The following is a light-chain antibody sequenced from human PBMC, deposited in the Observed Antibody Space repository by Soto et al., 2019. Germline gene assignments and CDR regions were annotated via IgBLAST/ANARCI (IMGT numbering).Light chain of an antibody. CDR3: ASWDGSLNGWV. V-gene: IGLV1-44*01. CDR2: NNN. CDR1: SSNIGRDD. Sequence: QSVLTQPPSASGTPGQRVTISCSGSSSNIGRDDANWYQQLPGTAPRLLIHNNNHRPSEVPDRFSGSKSGTSASLAISGLQSEDEADYYCASWDGSLNGWVFGGGTKVTVL. J-gene: IGLJ3*02.